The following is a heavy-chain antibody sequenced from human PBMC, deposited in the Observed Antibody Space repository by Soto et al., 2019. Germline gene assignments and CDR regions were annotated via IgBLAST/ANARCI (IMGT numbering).Heavy chain of an antibody. J-gene: IGHJ4*02. Sequence: SETLSLTCTVSGGSISSSSYYWGWIRQPPGKGLEWIGSIYYSGSTYYNPSLKSRVTISVDTSKNQFSLKLSSVTAADTAVYYCARHCDFWTRDPYYFDYWGQGTLVTVSS. CDR1: GGSISSSSYY. CDR3: ARHCDFWTRDPYYFDY. V-gene: IGHV4-39*01. D-gene: IGHD3-3*01. CDR2: IYYSGST.